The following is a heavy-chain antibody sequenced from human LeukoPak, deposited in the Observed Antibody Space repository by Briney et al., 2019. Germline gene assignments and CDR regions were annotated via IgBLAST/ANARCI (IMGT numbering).Heavy chain of an antibody. D-gene: IGHD6-6*01. V-gene: IGHV1-2*02. CDR3: ARAPILKYSSPYYFDY. CDR2: INPNSGGT. J-gene: IGHJ4*02. Sequence: ASVKVSCKASGYTFTGYYMHWVRQAPGQGLEWMGWINPNSGGTNYAQKFQGRVTMTRDTSISTACMELSRLRSDDTAVYYCARAPILKYSSPYYFDYWGQGTLVTVSS. CDR1: GYTFTGYY.